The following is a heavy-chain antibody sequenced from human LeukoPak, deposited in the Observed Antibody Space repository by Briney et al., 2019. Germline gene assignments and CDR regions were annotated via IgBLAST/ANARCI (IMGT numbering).Heavy chain of an antibody. D-gene: IGHD6-13*01. CDR2: FDPEDGET. J-gene: IGHJ3*02. Sequence: AASVKVSCKVSGYTLTEVSMQCVRQAPGKGLEWMGGFDPEDGETIYAQKFQGRVTMTEDTSTDTAYMELSSLRSEDTAVHYCATGRSSSPAAFDIWGQGTMVTVSS. CDR1: GYTLTEVS. V-gene: IGHV1-24*01. CDR3: ATGRSSSPAAFDI.